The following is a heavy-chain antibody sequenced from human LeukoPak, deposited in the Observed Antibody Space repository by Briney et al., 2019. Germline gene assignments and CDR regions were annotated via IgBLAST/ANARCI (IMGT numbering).Heavy chain of an antibody. J-gene: IGHJ4*02. Sequence: ASVKVSCKASGYTFTTHDINWVRQAPGQGLEWMGWISAYNGNTNYAQKLQGRVTMTTDTSTSTAYMELRSLRSDDTAVYYCARDQVLVPAAVDHWGQGTLVTVSS. CDR2: ISAYNGNT. D-gene: IGHD2-2*01. CDR1: GYTFTTHD. CDR3: ARDQVLVPAAVDH. V-gene: IGHV1-18*01.